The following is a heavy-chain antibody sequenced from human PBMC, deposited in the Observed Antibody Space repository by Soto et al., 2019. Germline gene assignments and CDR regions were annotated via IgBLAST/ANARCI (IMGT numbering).Heavy chain of an antibody. V-gene: IGHV4-59*01. CDR2: IYHSGST. CDR1: GGSISGYY. J-gene: IGHJ1*01. D-gene: IGHD3-3*02. CDR3: ARGHFSHAWNFQH. Sequence: PSETLSLTCTVSGGSISGYYWSWIRQPPGKGLEWIGHIYHSGSTNDNPSLKSRVTISVDTSKNQFSLKLSSVTAADTAVYFCARGHFSHAWNFQHWGQGTLVTVSS.